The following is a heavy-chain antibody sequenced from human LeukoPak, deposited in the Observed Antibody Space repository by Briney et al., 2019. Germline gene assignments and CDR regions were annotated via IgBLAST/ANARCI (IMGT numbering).Heavy chain of an antibody. Sequence: SETLSLTCTVSGGSISSSSYYWGWLRQPPGKGLEWIGSIYYSGSTYYNPSLKSRVTISVDTSKNQFSLKLSSVTAADTAVYYCAGDKSDCSSTSCYTRIDYWGQGTLVTVSS. D-gene: IGHD2-2*02. CDR3: AGDKSDCSSTSCYTRIDY. J-gene: IGHJ4*02. V-gene: IGHV4-39*01. CDR1: GGSISSSSYY. CDR2: IYYSGST.